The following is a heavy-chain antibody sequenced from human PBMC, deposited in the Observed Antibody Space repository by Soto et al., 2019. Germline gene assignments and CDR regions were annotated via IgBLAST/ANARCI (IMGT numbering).Heavy chain of an antibody. V-gene: IGHV3-33*01. J-gene: IGHJ6*02. CDR2: IWYDGSNK. Sequence: GGPLRLSCAASGFTFSSYGMHWVRQAPGKGLEWVAVIWYDGSNKYYADSVKGRFTISRDNSKNTLYLQMNSLRAEDTAVYYCARDPPIFGVVRSLYYYYYGMDVWGQGTTVTVSS. CDR3: ARDPPIFGVVRSLYYYYYGMDV. D-gene: IGHD3-3*01. CDR1: GFTFSSYG.